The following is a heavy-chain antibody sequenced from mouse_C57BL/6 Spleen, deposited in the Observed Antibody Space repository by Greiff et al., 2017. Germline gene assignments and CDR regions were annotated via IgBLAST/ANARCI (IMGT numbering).Heavy chain of an antibody. CDR3: ARGDGNYSYYFDY. CDR1: GFSLTSYG. J-gene: IGHJ2*01. CDR2: IWSDGST. V-gene: IGHV2-6*03. Sequence: QVQLKESGPGLVAPSQSLSITCTVSGFSLTSYGVHWVRQPPGKGLEWLVVIWSDGSTTYNSALKSRLSISKDNSKSQVFLKMNSLQTDDTAMYYGARGDGNYSYYFDYRGQGTTLTVSS. D-gene: IGHD2-1*01.